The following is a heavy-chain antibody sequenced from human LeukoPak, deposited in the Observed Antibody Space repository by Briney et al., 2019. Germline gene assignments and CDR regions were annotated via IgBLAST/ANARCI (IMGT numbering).Heavy chain of an antibody. J-gene: IGHJ4*02. V-gene: IGHV3-30*04. D-gene: IGHD2-21*02. CDR1: GFMFSSYT. CDR2: TSYDGTNK. CDR3: ASVTSFTRFDH. Sequence: QSGGSLRPSCAASGFMFSSYTMHWVRQAPGKGLEWVAITSYDGTNKHSADSVKGRFTISRDNSKNTLYLQMNSLRVEDTGVYYCASVTSFTRFDHRGQGALVTVSS.